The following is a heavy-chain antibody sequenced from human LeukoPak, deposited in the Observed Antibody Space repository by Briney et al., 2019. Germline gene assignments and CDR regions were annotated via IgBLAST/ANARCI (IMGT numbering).Heavy chain of an antibody. V-gene: IGHV1-2*02. CDR1: GYTFTGYY. CDR3: ARTPTSTPLAAAWDY. CDR2: INPNSGGT. D-gene: IGHD6-13*01. J-gene: IGHJ4*02. Sequence: ASVKVSCKASGYTFTGYYMHWVRQAPGQGLEWMGWINPNSGGTNYAQKFQGRVTMTRDTSISTAYMELSRLSSDDTAVYYCARTPTSTPLAAAWDYWGQGTLVTVSS.